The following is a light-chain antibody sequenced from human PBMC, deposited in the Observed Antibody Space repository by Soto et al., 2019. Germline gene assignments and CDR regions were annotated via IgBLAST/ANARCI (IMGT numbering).Light chain of an antibody. Sequence: DIQMTQSPSTLSASVGDRVTITCRASQSISTWLAWYQQKPGEAPRLLIYDASTLESWVPSRFSGRGSRTEFTLTISSLQPDDFATYYCQQYNSYWTYGQGTKVDIK. V-gene: IGKV1-5*01. CDR3: QQYNSYWT. CDR1: QSISTW. CDR2: DAS. J-gene: IGKJ1*01.